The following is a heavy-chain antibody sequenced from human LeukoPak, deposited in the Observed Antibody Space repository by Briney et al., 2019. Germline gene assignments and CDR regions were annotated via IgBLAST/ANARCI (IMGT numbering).Heavy chain of an antibody. CDR1: GYTFTDYY. Sequence: GASVKVSCKASGYTFTDYYMHWVRQAPGQGLEWMGWINPNSGGTYYAQQFQGRVTMTRGTSISTAYMELSRLTSDDTAVYYCARESIYYYGSGSYSKTFDYWGQGTLVTVSS. V-gene: IGHV1-2*02. D-gene: IGHD3-10*01. CDR3: ARESIYYYGSGSYSKTFDY. J-gene: IGHJ4*02. CDR2: INPNSGGT.